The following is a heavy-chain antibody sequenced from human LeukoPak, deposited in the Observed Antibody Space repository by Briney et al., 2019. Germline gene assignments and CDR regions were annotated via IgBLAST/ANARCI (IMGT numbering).Heavy chain of an antibody. CDR3: ARDGQGHIVATIDLDYYYGMDV. Sequence: SVKVSCKASGGTFSSYGFSWVRQAPGQGLEWMGRIIPILGIANYAQKFQGRATITADKSTSTAYMELSSLRSDDTAVYYCARDGQGHIVATIDLDYYYGMDVWGQGTTVTVSS. D-gene: IGHD5-12*01. V-gene: IGHV1-69*04. CDR2: IIPILGIA. CDR1: GGTFSSYG. J-gene: IGHJ6*02.